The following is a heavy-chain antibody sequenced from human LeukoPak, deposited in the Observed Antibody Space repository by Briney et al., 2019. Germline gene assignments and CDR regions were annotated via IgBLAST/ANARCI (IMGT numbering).Heavy chain of an antibody. J-gene: IGHJ4*02. Sequence: ATVKVSCKASGYTFTGYYIHWVRQAPGQGLEWMGWINPKSGGTNYAQKSQGRVTMTRDTSISTAYMELSRLRSDDTAVYYCAPTAMDLYYFDYWGQGTLVTVSS. CDR1: GYTFTGYY. CDR2: INPKSGGT. CDR3: APTAMDLYYFDY. D-gene: IGHD5-18*01. V-gene: IGHV1-2*02.